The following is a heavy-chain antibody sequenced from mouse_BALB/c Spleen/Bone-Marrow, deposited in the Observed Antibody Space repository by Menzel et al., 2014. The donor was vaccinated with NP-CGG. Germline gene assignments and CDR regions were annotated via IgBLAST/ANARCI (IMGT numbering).Heavy chain of an antibody. CDR2: IWAGGST. D-gene: IGHD1-1*01. J-gene: IGHJ4*01. V-gene: IGHV2-9*02. Sequence: VHLVESGPGLVAPSQSLSITCTVSGFSLTSYGVHWVRQPPGKVLEWLGVIWAGGSTNYNSALMSRLSISKDNSKSQVFLKMNSLQTNDTAMYYCARGSYYEGAMDYWGQGTSVTVSS. CDR3: ARGSYYEGAMDY. CDR1: GFSLTSYG.